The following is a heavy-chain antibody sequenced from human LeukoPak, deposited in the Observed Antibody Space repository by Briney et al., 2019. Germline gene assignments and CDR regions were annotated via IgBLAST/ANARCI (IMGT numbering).Heavy chain of an antibody. CDR1: GGSFSGYY. Sequence: PSETLSLTCAVYGGSFSGYYWSWIRQPPGKGLEWIGEINHSGSTNYNPSLKSRVTISVDTPKNQFSLKLSSVTAADTAVYYCARVGCSSTSCNDYWGQGTLVTVSS. CDR2: INHSGST. D-gene: IGHD2-2*01. J-gene: IGHJ4*02. CDR3: ARVGCSSTSCNDY. V-gene: IGHV4-34*01.